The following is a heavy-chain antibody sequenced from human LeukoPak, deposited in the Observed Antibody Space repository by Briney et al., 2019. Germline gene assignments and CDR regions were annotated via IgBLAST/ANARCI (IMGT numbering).Heavy chain of an antibody. J-gene: IGHJ4*02. D-gene: IGHD3-9*01. V-gene: IGHV3-30*03. Sequence: GGSLRLSCAASGFAFSSYGIHWVRQAPGKGLEWVAVILYDGSNKYYADSVKGRFTISRDNSKNTLYLQMNSLRAEDTAVYYCVRDGDILTGYKYYFDYWGQGTLVTVSS. CDR2: ILYDGSNK. CDR1: GFAFSSYG. CDR3: VRDGDILTGYKYYFDY.